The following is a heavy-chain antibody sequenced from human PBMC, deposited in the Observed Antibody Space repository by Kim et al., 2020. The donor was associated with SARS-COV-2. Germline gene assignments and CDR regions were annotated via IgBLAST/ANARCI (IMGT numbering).Heavy chain of an antibody. Sequence: SETLSLTCTVSGGSISSSDYSWVWIRQPPGKGLEWIGSTHYSGTTYYNPSFESRVTISVDTSKKQFSLKLTTVTAADTAVYYCATTSRYLYRFVFAPWGQGTLVTVSS. CDR3: ATTSRYLYRFVFAP. D-gene: IGHD3-16*01. V-gene: IGHV4-39*01. J-gene: IGHJ5*02. CDR1: GGSISSSDYS. CDR2: THYSGTT.